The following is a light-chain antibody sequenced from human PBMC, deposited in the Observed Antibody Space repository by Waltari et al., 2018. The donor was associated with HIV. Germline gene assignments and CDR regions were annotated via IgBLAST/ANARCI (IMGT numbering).Light chain of an antibody. CDR2: DVS. J-gene: IGLJ3*02. Sequence: QSALTQPASVSGSPGQSITISCTGTSSDVGGSNYVSWYQQHPGKAPKLMIYDVSNRPSGVSNRFSGSKSGNTASLTISGLQAEDEADYSCSSYTSSSSWVFGGGTKLTVL. CDR1: SSDVGGSNY. CDR3: SSYTSSSSWV. V-gene: IGLV2-14*01.